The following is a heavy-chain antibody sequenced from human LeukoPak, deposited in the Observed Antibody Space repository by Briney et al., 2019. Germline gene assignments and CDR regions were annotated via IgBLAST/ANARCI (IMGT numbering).Heavy chain of an antibody. V-gene: IGHV1-24*01. J-gene: IGHJ4*02. D-gene: IGHD2-2*01. CDR1: GYTLTELS. CDR2: FDPEDGET. Sequence: ASVKVSCKVSGYTLTELSMHWVRQAPGKGLEWMGGFDPEDGETIYAQKFQGRVTMTEDTSTDTAYMELSRLRSDDTAVYYCARVVVPAAEFDYWGQGTLVTVSS. CDR3: ARVVVPAAEFDY.